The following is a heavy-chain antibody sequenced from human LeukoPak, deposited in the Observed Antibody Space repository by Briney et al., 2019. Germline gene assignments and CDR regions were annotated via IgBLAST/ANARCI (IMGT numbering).Heavy chain of an antibody. CDR1: GGSFSGYY. V-gene: IGHV4-34*01. CDR3: ARDTRIIVGAHFDY. Sequence: PSETLSLTCAVYGGSFSGYYWSWIRQPPGKGLEWIGEINHSGSTNYNPSLKSRVTISVDTSKNQFSLKLISVTAADTAVYYCARDTRIIVGAHFDYWSQGTLVTVSS. J-gene: IGHJ4*02. CDR2: INHSGST. D-gene: IGHD1-26*01.